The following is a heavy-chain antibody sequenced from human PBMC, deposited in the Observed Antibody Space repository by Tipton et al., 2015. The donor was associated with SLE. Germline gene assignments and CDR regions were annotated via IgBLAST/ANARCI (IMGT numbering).Heavy chain of an antibody. CDR3: ASRVPYSGYEN. CDR1: GFSLSGYG. V-gene: IGHV3-30*02. CDR2: IRPDGSHE. J-gene: IGHJ4*02. D-gene: IGHD5-12*01. Sequence: SLRLSCAASGFSLSGYGMHWVRQAPGKGLEWLTFIRPDGSHESYGDSVKGRFTISRDTSKNTLFLQMNSLRAEDTAVYYCASRVPYSGYENWGQGILVTVSS.